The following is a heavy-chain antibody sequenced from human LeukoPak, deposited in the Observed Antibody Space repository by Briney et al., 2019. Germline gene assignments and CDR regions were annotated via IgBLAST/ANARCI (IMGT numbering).Heavy chain of an antibody. V-gene: IGHV5-51*01. CDR3: ARRVYGSSSWSCWFDP. Sequence: GESLKISCKGSGYSFTSYWIGWVRQMPGKGLEWMGIIYPGDSDTRYSPSFQGQDTISADKSISTAYLQWSSLKASDTAMYYCARRVYGSSSWSCWFDPWGQGTLVTVSS. D-gene: IGHD6-13*01. J-gene: IGHJ5*02. CDR1: GYSFTSYW. CDR2: IYPGDSDT.